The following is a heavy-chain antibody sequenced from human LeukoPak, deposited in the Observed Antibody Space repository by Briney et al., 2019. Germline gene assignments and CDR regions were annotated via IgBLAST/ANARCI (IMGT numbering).Heavy chain of an antibody. CDR1: GGSFSGYY. CDR3: ARGAVVTPQSFDY. J-gene: IGHJ4*02. Sequence: PSETLSLTCAVSGGSFSGYYWSWIRQPPGKGLEWIGEINHSGSTNYNPSLKSRVTISVDTSKNQFPLKLSSVTAADTAVYYCARGAVVTPQSFDYWGQGTLVTVSS. CDR2: INHSGST. D-gene: IGHD4-23*01. V-gene: IGHV4-34*01.